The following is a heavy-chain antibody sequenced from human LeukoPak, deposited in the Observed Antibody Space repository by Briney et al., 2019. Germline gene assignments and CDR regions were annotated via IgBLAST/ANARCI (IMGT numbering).Heavy chain of an antibody. D-gene: IGHD4-23*01. J-gene: IGHJ3*02. CDR3: ARSTVVTLEAFDI. CDR1: GGSVSSGSYY. CDR2: IYYSGST. V-gene: IGHV4-61*01. Sequence: SETLSLTCTVSGGSVSSGSYYWSWIRQPPGKGLEWIGYIYYSGSTNYNPSLKSRVTITVDTSKNQFSLKLSSVTAADTAVYYCARSTVVTLEAFDIWGQGTMVTVSS.